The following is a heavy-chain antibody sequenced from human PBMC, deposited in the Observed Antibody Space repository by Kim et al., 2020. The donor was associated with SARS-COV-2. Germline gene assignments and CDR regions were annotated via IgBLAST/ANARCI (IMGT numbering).Heavy chain of an antibody. CDR1: GFSLNPRGVG. D-gene: IGHD3-10*01. CDR3: AHTVLEYDSGTYFDS. V-gene: IGHV2-5*02. Sequence: SGPTLVNPKQTLTLTCIFSGFSLNPRGVGVGWIRQPPGKALEWLGVIYWDDNQRYSPSLQTRLTITKDTSKNQVVLTMTTMDPVDTATYYCAHTVLEYDSGTYFDSWGQGALVTVSS. CDR2: IYWDDNQ. J-gene: IGHJ4*02.